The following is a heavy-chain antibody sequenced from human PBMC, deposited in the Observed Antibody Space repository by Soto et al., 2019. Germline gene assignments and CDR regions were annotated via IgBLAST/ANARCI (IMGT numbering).Heavy chain of an antibody. D-gene: IGHD5-12*01. Sequence: SSTLSLTCALSGGSISSGGYSWSWIRQPPGKGLEWIGYIYHSGSTYYNPSLKSRVTISVDRSKNQFSLKLSSVTAADTAVYYCARVGDGYNHDFDYWGQGTLVTVSS. CDR2: IYHSGST. CDR1: GGSISSGGYS. J-gene: IGHJ4*02. V-gene: IGHV4-30-2*01. CDR3: ARVGDGYNHDFDY.